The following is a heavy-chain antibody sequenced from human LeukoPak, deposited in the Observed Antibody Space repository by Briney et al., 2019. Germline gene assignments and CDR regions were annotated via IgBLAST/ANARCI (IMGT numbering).Heavy chain of an antibody. Sequence: SGGSLRLSCAASGFTFSSYGMHWVRQAPGKGLEWVAVISYDGSNKYYADSVKGRFTISRDNPKNTLYLQMNSLRAEDTAVYYCAKDEAPYEVGSFDPWGQGTLVTVSS. CDR3: AKDEAPYEVGSFDP. V-gene: IGHV3-30*18. D-gene: IGHD1-26*01. J-gene: IGHJ5*02. CDR1: GFTFSSYG. CDR2: ISYDGSNK.